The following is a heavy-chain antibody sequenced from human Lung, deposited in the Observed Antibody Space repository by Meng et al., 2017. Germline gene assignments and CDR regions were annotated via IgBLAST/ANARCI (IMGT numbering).Heavy chain of an antibody. Sequence: LVVSGGGLGQPRGSLSLSCAVSAFIFSTAAMCWVRQAPGKGLEWVSSINIGGETTWFADSVKGRFTISRDNSKNTLYLQMNSLRAEDTAVYYCAKEIRPNDYWGQGTLVTVSS. CDR2: INIGGETT. J-gene: IGHJ4*02. V-gene: IGHV3-23*04. CDR3: AKEIRPNDY. CDR1: AFIFSTAA.